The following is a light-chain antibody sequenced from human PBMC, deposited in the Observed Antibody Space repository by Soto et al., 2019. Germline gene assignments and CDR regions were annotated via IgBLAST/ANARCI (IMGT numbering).Light chain of an antibody. V-gene: IGKV1-39*01. Sequence: DIQMTQSPTSLSASVGDRVTITCRASQTINKNLNWYRHKLGKAPELLIYDASDSQAGVPSRFSGSGSGTDCTLIISGLQPEDFATYYCQQSYNSPYTFGQGTKVDIK. CDR1: QTINKN. J-gene: IGKJ2*01. CDR2: DAS. CDR3: QQSYNSPYT.